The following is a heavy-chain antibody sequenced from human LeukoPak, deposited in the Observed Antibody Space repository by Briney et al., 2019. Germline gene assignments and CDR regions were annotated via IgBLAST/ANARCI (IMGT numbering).Heavy chain of an antibody. Sequence: SETLSLTCTVSGGSISSGGYYWSWIRQHPGKGLEWIGYIYYSGSTYYNPSLKSRVTISVDTSKNQFSLKLSSVTAADTAVYYCAKKIATVTSYFDYWGQGTLVTVSS. CDR3: AKKIATVTSYFDY. J-gene: IGHJ4*02. CDR1: GGSISSGGYY. D-gene: IGHD4-11*01. CDR2: IYYSGST. V-gene: IGHV4-31*03.